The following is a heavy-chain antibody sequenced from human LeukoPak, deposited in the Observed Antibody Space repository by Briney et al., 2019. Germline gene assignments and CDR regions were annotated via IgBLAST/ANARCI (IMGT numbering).Heavy chain of an antibody. Sequence: SETLSLTCTVSGGSISSYYWSWIRQPAGKGLEWIGRIYTSGSTNHNPSLKSRVTMSVDTSKNQFSLKLSSVTAADTAVYYCAREGRGLWFGELFPFDYWDQGTLVTVSS. J-gene: IGHJ4*02. CDR2: IYTSGST. D-gene: IGHD3-10*01. CDR3: AREGRGLWFGELFPFDY. V-gene: IGHV4-4*07. CDR1: GGSISSYY.